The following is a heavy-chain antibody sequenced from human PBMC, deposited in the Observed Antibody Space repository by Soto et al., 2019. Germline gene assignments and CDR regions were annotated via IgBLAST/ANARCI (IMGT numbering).Heavy chain of an antibody. J-gene: IGHJ3*01. D-gene: IGHD3-3*01. V-gene: IGHV3-15*07. Sequence: EDQLVESGGGLVRPGGSLRLSCVASGLTFPNAWMNWFRQAPGGGLEWVGLIRSRIHGATTDYAAPVKGRFTISRDDSKETVYLHMNNLKIEDTAVYYCSSDDFWSGWLSYDLWGQGTVVTVSS. CDR3: SSDDFWSGWLSYDL. CDR1: GLTFPNAW. CDR2: IRSRIHGATT.